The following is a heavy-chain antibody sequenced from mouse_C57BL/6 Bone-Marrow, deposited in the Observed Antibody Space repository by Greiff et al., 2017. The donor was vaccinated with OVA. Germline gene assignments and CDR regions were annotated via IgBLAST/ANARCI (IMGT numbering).Heavy chain of an antibody. Sequence: QVQLKESGAELVRPGASVTLSCKASGYTFTDYEMHWVKQTPVHGLEWIGAIDPETGGTAYNQKFKGKAILTADKSSSTAYMELRSLTSEDSAVYYCARVYSSGYYFDYWGQGTTLTVSS. CDR2: IDPETGGT. CDR1: GYTFTDYE. CDR3: ARVYSSGYYFDY. J-gene: IGHJ2*01. V-gene: IGHV1-15*01. D-gene: IGHD3-2*02.